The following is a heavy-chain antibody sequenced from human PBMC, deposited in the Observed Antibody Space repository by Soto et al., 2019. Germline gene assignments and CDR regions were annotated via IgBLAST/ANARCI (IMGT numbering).Heavy chain of an antibody. V-gene: IGHV3-23*01. CDR3: AKVKKGYSSGPPDAFDI. J-gene: IGHJ3*02. CDR1: GSTFSSYA. Sequence: EVQLLESGGGLVQPGGSLRLSCAASGSTFSSYAMSWVRQAPGKGLEWVSVISGSGGSTYYADSVKGRFTISRDNSKNTLDLQMNSLRAEDTAVYYCAKVKKGYSSGPPDAFDIWGQGTMVTVSS. CDR2: ISGSGGST. D-gene: IGHD6-19*01.